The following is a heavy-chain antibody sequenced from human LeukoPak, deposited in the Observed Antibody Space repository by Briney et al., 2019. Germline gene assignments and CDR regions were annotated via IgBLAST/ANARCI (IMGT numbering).Heavy chain of an antibody. CDR1: GFTFSDYY. Sequence: GGSLRLSCAASGFTFSDYYMSWIRQAPGKGLEWVSYISSSSSYTNYADSVKGRFTISRDNSKYTLYLQVNSLRAEDTAIYYCAKKRVLVVPAADFDYWGQGTLVTVSS. CDR3: AKKRVLVVPAADFDY. CDR2: ISSSSSYT. J-gene: IGHJ4*02. D-gene: IGHD2-2*01. V-gene: IGHV3-11*03.